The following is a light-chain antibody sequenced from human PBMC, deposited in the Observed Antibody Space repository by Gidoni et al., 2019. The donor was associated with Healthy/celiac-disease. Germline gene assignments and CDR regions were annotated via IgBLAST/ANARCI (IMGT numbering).Light chain of an antibody. J-gene: IGKJ1*01. CDR2: KAS. CDR3: QQYNSYSWT. Sequence: SASVGDRVTITCRASQSMSSWLAWYQQKPGKAPKLLIYKASSLESGVPSRFSGSGSGTEFTLTISSLQPDDFATYYCQQYNSYSWTFGQGTKVEIK. V-gene: IGKV1-5*03. CDR1: QSMSSW.